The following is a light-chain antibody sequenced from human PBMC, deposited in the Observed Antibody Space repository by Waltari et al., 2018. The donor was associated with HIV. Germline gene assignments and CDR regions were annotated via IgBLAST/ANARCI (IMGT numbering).Light chain of an antibody. CDR3: TSYAGINPVA. CDR1: SSDVGRYDY. V-gene: IGLV2-8*01. J-gene: IGLJ2*01. CDR2: EVN. Sequence: QSALTQPPSASGSPGQSVTIPCTGTSSDVGRYDYVSWYQQHPGKAPKLLIYEVNKRPSGVPDRFSGSKSGNTASLTVSGLQAEDEAEYSCTSYAGINPVAFGGGTKLTVL.